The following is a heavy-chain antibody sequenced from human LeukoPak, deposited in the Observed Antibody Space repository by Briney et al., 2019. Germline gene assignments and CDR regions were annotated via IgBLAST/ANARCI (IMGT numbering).Heavy chain of an antibody. CDR3: ARDSSLSSFDY. CDR1: GYTFTTYY. D-gene: IGHD6-6*01. Sequence: ASVKVSCKASGYTFTTYYIHWVRQAPGQGLEWMRIINPSGGSATYAQKFQGRVTMTRDTSTSTVYMELSSLRSEDTAVYYCARDSSLSSFDYWGQGTLVTVSS. CDR2: INPSGGSA. J-gene: IGHJ4*02. V-gene: IGHV1-46*01.